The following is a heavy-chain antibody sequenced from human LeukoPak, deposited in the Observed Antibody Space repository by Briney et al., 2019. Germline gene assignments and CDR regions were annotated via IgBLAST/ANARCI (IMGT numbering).Heavy chain of an antibody. CDR2: IYWSGST. Sequence: SETLSLTCTVSGGPIRSYYWSWIRQPPGKGLEWIGYIYWSGSTNYNPSLKSRVSMSVDTSKNQFSLKLSSVTAADTAVYYCARVVMVFAPYFDSWGQGTLVTVSS. J-gene: IGHJ4*02. CDR3: ARVVMVFAPYFDS. D-gene: IGHD2-8*01. V-gene: IGHV4-59*01. CDR1: GGPIRSYY.